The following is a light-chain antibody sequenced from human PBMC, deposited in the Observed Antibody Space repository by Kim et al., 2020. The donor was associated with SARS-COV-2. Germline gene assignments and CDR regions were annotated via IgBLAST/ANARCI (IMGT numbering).Light chain of an antibody. J-gene: IGKJ4*01. V-gene: IGKV3-15*01. CDR2: GAS. Sequence: EVVMTQSPATLSVSPGKSATLSCRASKSITTTLAWYQHKPGQAPRLLFYGASTRATGIPGRFSGSGSETDFTLTISSLQSEDAALYYCQQYYDWPLTFGGGTKVDIK. CDR1: KSITTT. CDR3: QQYYDWPLT.